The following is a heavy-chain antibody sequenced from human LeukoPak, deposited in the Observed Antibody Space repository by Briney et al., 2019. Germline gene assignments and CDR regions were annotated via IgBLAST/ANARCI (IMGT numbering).Heavy chain of an antibody. V-gene: IGHV1-2*02. J-gene: IGHJ6*02. D-gene: IGHD4-17*01. CDR1: GYTFTGYY. Sequence: ASVKVSCKASGYTFTGYYMHWVRQAPGQGLEWMGWINPNSGGTNYAQKFQGRVTMTRDTSINTAYMELSRLRSDDTAVYYCARAYGDPYGMDVWGQGTTVTVSS. CDR3: ARAYGDPYGMDV. CDR2: INPNSGGT.